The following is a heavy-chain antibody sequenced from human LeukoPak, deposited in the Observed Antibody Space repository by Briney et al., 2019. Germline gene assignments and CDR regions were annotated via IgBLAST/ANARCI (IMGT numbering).Heavy chain of an antibody. CDR3: ARAGGNWFDP. V-gene: IGHV4-59*01. D-gene: IGHD3-10*01. Sequence: SETLSLTCTVSGGSMSLNYWTWIRQPPGKGLEWIGYISYSGSTNYNPSLKSRVTISVDTSKNQFSLRLRSVTAADTAVYYCARAGGNWFDPWGQGTLVTVST. CDR2: ISYSGST. J-gene: IGHJ5*02. CDR1: GGSMSLNY.